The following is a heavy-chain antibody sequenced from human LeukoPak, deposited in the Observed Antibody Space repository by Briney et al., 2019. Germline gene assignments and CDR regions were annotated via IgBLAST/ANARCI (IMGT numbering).Heavy chain of an antibody. J-gene: IGHJ4*02. CDR1: GFTLSSYS. D-gene: IGHD2-2*01. Sequence: GGSLRLSCAASGFTLSSYSMNWVRPAPGKGLEWVSYISSSSSTIYYADSLKGRFTISRDNAKNSLYLQMNSLRAEDTAVYYCARGLRCSSTSCYLPFDSWGEGTLVTVSS. CDR3: ARGLRCSSTSCYLPFDS. CDR2: ISSSSSTI. V-gene: IGHV3-48*04.